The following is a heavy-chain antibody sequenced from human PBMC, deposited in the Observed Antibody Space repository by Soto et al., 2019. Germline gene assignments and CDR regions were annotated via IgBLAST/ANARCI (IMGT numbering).Heavy chain of an antibody. D-gene: IGHD2-15*01. V-gene: IGHV3-23*01. CDR1: GFTFSSYA. J-gene: IGHJ6*02. CDR3: AKDDCSGGSCPDFYYHYGMDV. CDR2: ISGSGGST. Sequence: GGSLRLSCAASGFTFSSYAMSWVRQAPGKGLEWVSAISGSGGSTYYADSVKGRFTISRDNSKNTLYLQMNSLRAEDTAVYYCAKDDCSGGSCPDFYYHYGMDVWGQGTLVTVPS.